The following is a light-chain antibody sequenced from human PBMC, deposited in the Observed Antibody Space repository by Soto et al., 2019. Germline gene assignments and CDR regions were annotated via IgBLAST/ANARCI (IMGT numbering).Light chain of an antibody. V-gene: IGLV2-8*01. CDR3: SSYAGSNNHVV. J-gene: IGLJ2*01. Sequence: QSALTQPPSAAGSPGQSVTISCTGTSSDVGGYNYLSWYQQHPGKAPKLMIYEVSKRPSGVPDRFSGSKSGNTASLTVSGLQAEDEADYYCSSYAGSNNHVVFGGGTKVTVL. CDR2: EVS. CDR1: SSDVGGYNY.